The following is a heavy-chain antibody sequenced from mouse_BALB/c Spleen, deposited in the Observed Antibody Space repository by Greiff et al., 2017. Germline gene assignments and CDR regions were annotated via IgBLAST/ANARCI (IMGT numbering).Heavy chain of an antibody. CDR1: GFTFSSYA. J-gene: IGHJ2*01. D-gene: IGHD2-14*01. Sequence: EVQLVESGGGLVKPGGSLKLSCAASGFTFSSYAMSWVRQTPEKRLEWVATISSGGSYTYYPDSVKGRFTISRDNAKNTLYLQMSSLRSEDTAMYYCARGGYRYDEGGFDYWGQGTTLTVSS. CDR2: ISSGGSYT. V-gene: IGHV5-9-3*01. CDR3: ARGGYRYDEGGFDY.